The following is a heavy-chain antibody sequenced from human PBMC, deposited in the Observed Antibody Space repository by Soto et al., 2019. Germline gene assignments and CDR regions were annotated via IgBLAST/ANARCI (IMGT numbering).Heavy chain of an antibody. V-gene: IGHV1-2*02. D-gene: IGHD3-10*01. CDR2: IGPASGDT. J-gene: IGHJ4*02. Sequence: ASVKVSCKASGYTFTGHYIHWARQAPGQGPEWMGEIGPASGDTRYARKFQGRVTMTRDTSITTVYMELNNLSPDDTAVYYCGRGRSGQLVVFYWGQGTPVTVSS. CDR3: GRGRSGQLVVFY. CDR1: GYTFTGHY.